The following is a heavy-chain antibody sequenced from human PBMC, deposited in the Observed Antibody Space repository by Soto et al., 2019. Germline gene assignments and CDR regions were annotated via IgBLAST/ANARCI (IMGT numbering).Heavy chain of an antibody. J-gene: IGHJ2*01. D-gene: IGHD2-21*02. CDR3: ARDNPPMGGDYDKNWYFDL. V-gene: IGHV3-53*01. CDR2: IYSGGST. Sequence: GGSLRLSCAASGFTVSSNYMSWVRQAPGKGLEWVSVIYSGGSTYYADSVKGRFTISRDNSKNTLYLQMNSLRAEDTAVYYCARDNPPMGGDYDKNWYFDLWGRGTLVTVSS. CDR1: GFTVSSNY.